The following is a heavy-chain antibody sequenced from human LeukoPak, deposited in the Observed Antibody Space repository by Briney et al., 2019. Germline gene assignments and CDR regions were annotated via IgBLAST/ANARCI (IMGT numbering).Heavy chain of an antibody. V-gene: IGHV3-49*04. D-gene: IGHD2-2*01. Sequence: SLRLSCTASGFTFGDYARSWVRQAPGKGLEWVGFIRSKAYGGTTEYAASVKGRFTISRDDSKSIAYLQMNSLKTEDAAVYYCTSWGGCSSTSCYYVSDYWGQGTLVTVSS. J-gene: IGHJ4*02. CDR1: GFTFGDYA. CDR2: IRSKAYGGTT. CDR3: TSWGGCSSTSCYYVSDY.